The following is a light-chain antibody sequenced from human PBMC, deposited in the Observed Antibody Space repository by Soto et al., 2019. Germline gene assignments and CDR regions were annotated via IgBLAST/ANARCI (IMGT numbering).Light chain of an antibody. CDR2: EVS. CDR1: SSDVGGYNY. V-gene: IGLV2-14*01. J-gene: IGLJ1*01. CDR3: SSYTSSSTFPRG. Sequence: QSALTQPASVSGSPGQSIAISCTGTSSDVGGYNYVSWYQQHPGKAPKLMIYEVSNRPSGVSNRFSGSKSGNTASLTISGLQAEDEADYYCSSYTSSSTFPRGFGTGTKAPS.